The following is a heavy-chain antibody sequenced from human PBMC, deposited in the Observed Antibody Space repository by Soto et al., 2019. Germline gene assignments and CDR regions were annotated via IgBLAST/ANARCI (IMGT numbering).Heavy chain of an antibody. CDR2: ISYDGSNK. J-gene: IGHJ4*02. CDR3: ARGSPPTWIQLCLFDY. D-gene: IGHD5-18*01. Sequence: QVQLVESGGGVVQPGRSLRLSCAASGFTFSSYAMHWVRQAPGKGLEWVAVISYDGSNKYYADSVKGRFTISRDNSKNTLYMQMNSLRAEDTTVYYCARGSPPTWIQLCLFDYWGQGTLVTVSS. V-gene: IGHV3-30-3*01. CDR1: GFTFSSYA.